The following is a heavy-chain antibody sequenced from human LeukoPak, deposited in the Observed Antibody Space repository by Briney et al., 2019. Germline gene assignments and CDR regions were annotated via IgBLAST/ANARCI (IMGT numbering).Heavy chain of an antibody. V-gene: IGHV1-2*02. J-gene: IGHJ4*02. CDR2: INPNSGGT. Sequence: ASVKVSRKASGYTFTGYYMHWGRHAPGQGLEWMGWINPNSGGTNYAQKFQGRVTMTRDTSISTAYMELSRLRSDDTAVYYCARFKSAVGFDYWGQGTLVTVSS. D-gene: IGHD6-19*01. CDR1: GYTFTGYY. CDR3: ARFKSAVGFDY.